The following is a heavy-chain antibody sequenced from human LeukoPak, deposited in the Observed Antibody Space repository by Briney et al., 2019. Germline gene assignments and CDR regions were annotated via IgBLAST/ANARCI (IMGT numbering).Heavy chain of an antibody. CDR1: GLIYSSNS. CDR3: ARDPQGYRSSWFDY. Sequence: PGGSLRLSCAPCGLIYSSNSMNGVRQSPGEGRECVASISGSSSNKSYADSGQGRFTISRDNAKNSLYLHRNSLRAEDTAVYYCARDPQGYRSSWFDYWGQGTLVTVSS. V-gene: IGHV3-21*01. CDR2: ISGSSSNK. D-gene: IGHD6-13*01. J-gene: IGHJ4*02.